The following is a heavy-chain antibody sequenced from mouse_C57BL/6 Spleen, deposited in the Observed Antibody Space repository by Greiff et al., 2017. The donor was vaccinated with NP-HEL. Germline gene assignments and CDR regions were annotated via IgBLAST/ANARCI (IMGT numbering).Heavy chain of an antibody. CDR3: AREGDWDGRDYYAMDY. J-gene: IGHJ4*01. V-gene: IGHV1-80*01. CDR2: IYPGAGDT. Sequence: QVQLQQSGAELVKPGASVKISCKASGYAFSSYWMNWVKQRPGKGLAWIGQIYPGAGDTNYNGKFKGKATLTADKSYSTAYMQLSSLTSDDSAVYFCAREGDWDGRDYYAMDYWGQGTSGTVSS. CDR1: GYAFSSYW. D-gene: IGHD4-1*01.